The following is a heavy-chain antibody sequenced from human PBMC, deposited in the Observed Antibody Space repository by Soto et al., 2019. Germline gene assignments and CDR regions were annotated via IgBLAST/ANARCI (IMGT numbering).Heavy chain of an antibody. D-gene: IGHD2-15*01. CDR1: GFTFSNYW. J-gene: IGHJ6*03. V-gene: IGHV3-74*01. CDR3: PRDVGVGGSCYSLAGYFYYYIDV. Sequence: EVQLVESGGGLVQPGGSLRLSCAASGFTFSNYWMYWVRQAPGKGLVWVSSTNSDGSTSSYADSVKGRFTICRDNAKTTLYLQMKSLREDGTAVYFCPRDVGVGGSCYSLAGYFYYYIDVGGKGTTVTVFS. CDR2: TNSDGSTS.